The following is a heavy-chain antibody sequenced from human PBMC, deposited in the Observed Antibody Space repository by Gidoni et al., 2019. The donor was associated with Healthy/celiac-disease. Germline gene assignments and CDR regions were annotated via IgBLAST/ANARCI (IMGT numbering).Heavy chain of an antibody. CDR1: GGSISSYY. V-gene: IGHV4-59*01. CDR2: IYYSGST. Sequence: QVQLQESGPGLVKPSETLSLTCTVSGGSISSYYWSWIRQPPGKGLEWIGYIYYSGSTNYNPSLKSRVTISVDTSKNQFSLKLSSVTAADTAVYYCAREGVVGPAQDAFDIWGQGTMVTVSS. CDR3: AREGVVGPAQDAFDI. D-gene: IGHD1-26*01. J-gene: IGHJ3*02.